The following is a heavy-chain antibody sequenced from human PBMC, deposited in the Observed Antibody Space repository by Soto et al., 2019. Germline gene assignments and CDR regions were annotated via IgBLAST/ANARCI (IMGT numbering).Heavy chain of an antibody. V-gene: IGHV1-69*01. D-gene: IGHD1-1*01. CDR3: ATTRTTATTKGYDY. CDR1: GGTFSSYP. CDR2: TIPIFGIV. Sequence: QVQLVQSGAEVKKPGSSVKVSCKASGGTFSSYPLSWVRQAPGQGLEWMGQTIPIFGIVKSAQKFQARVSITADESTGTGYMELSSLKSEDTAVYYCATTRTTATTKGYDYWGQGTLVTVAS. J-gene: IGHJ4*02.